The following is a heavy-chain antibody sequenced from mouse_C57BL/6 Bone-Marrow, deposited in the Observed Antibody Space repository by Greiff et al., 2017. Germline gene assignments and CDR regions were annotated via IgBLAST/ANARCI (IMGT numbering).Heavy chain of an antibody. V-gene: IGHV1-19*01. CDR2: INPYNGGT. D-gene: IGHD2-12*01. J-gene: IGHJ2*01. CDR1: GYTFTDYY. CDR3: ASYSFDY. Sequence: EVPLQQSGPVLVKPGASVKMSCKASGYTFTDYYMNWVKQSHGKSLEWIGVINPYNGGTSYNQKFKGKATLTVDKSSSTAYMVLNSLTSEDSAVYYCASYSFDYWGQGTTLTVSS.